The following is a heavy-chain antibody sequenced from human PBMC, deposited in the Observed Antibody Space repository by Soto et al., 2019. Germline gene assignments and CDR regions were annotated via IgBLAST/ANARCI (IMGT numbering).Heavy chain of an antibody. Sequence: SGPTLVKPTQTLTLTCTISGFSLSTSGVGVGWIRQPPGKALEWLALIYWDGVERYSPSLKSRLTITMDSSKNHVVLTMTSMDPVDTATYYCAHSPCTGGTCYLFDYWGQGTLVTVSS. CDR1: GFSLSTSGVG. V-gene: IGHV2-5*02. D-gene: IGHD2-15*01. J-gene: IGHJ4*02. CDR3: AHSPCTGGTCYLFDY. CDR2: IYWDGVE.